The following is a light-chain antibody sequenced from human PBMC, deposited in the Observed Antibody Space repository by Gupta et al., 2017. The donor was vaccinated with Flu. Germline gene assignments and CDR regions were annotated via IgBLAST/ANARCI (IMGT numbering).Light chain of an antibody. V-gene: IGLV1-47*01. CDR1: SSNIAINY. Sequence: QSVLTQPPSASGTPGQRVTISCSGSSSNIAINYVYWYQQLPGTAPKLLIYRNDQRPSGVPDRFSGSKSGTSASLAISGLRSGDEAEYFCAAWDGGVTGHVLFSGGTKLTVL. CDR3: AAWDGGVTGHVL. J-gene: IGLJ2*01. CDR2: RND.